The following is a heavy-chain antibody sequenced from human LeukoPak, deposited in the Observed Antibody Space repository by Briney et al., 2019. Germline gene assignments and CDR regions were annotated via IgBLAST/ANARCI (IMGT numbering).Heavy chain of an antibody. Sequence: GESLKISCQGFGYSFTTYWIGWVRQMPGKGMEWMGVIYPGDSRIRYNPSFQGQVTISVDKSISTAYLQWVSLRASDSAMYYCACRDLTSTWSFPWGQGTLVTVSS. CDR1: GYSFTTYW. CDR3: ACRDLTSTWSFP. V-gene: IGHV5-51*01. J-gene: IGHJ5*02. D-gene: IGHD6-13*01. CDR2: IYPGDSRI.